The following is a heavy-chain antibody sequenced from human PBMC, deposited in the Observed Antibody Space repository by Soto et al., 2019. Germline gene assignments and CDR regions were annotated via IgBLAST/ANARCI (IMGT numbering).Heavy chain of an antibody. CDR2: IGGSGGDT. Sequence: EVQLLESGGGLVQPGGSLRLSCAASGFTFSNYAMSWVRQAPGKGLEWVSGIGGSGGDTYYADSVKGRFTLSRDNSKNRLYLQMNSLRAEDTAIYYCASRRFYDSRGYYYYYFGDWGQGTLVTVSS. V-gene: IGHV3-23*01. CDR3: ASRRFYDSRGYYYYYFGD. J-gene: IGHJ4*02. D-gene: IGHD3-22*01. CDR1: GFTFSNYA.